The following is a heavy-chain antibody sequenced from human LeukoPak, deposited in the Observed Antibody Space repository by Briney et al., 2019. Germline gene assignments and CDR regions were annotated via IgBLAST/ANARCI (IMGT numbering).Heavy chain of an antibody. CDR3: ARDLSSSWYYYYYMDV. D-gene: IGHD6-13*01. J-gene: IGHJ6*03. CDR1: GFTFSSYA. V-gene: IGHV3-23*01. CDR2: ISGSGGST. Sequence: PGGSLRLSCAASGFTFSSYAMSWVRQAPGKGLEWVSAISGSGGSTYYADSVKGRFTISRDNAKNSLYLQMNSLRAEDTAVYYCARDLSSSWYYYYYMDVWGKGTTVTISS.